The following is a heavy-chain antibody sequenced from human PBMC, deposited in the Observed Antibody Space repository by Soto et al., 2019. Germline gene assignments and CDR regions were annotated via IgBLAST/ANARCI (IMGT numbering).Heavy chain of an antibody. V-gene: IGHV5-51*01. CDR3: ARSATQSYEFYYYSMDV. J-gene: IGHJ6*02. CDR1: GYSFTNYW. D-gene: IGHD3-16*01. Sequence: PGESLKISCKGSGYSFTNYWIGWVRQMPGKGLEWMGTIYPGDSDTRYSPSFQGQVTISVDKSTSTAYLQWSSLKASDTAMYYCARSATQSYEFYYYSMDVWAQGTTVPVSS. CDR2: IYPGDSDT.